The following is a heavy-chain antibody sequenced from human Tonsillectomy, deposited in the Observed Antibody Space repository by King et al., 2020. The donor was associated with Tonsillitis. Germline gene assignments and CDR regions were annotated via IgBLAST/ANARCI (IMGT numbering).Heavy chain of an antibody. D-gene: IGHD2/OR15-2a*01. CDR2: ISKSADST. J-gene: IGHJ4*02. Sequence: QLVQSGGGLVQPGESLRLSCAASGFTFSDYAMSWVRQAPGKGLEWVSLISKSADSTKYADSVKGRFTISRDNSKNTLYLQMSSLRAEETALYYCAKYEGHPLGQYYFDHWGQGTLVTVSS. CDR3: AKYEGHPLGQYYFDH. V-gene: IGHV3-23*04. CDR1: GFTFSDYA.